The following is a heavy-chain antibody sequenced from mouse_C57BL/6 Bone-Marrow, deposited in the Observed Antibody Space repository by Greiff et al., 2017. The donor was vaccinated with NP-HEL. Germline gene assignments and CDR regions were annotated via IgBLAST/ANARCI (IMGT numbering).Heavy chain of an antibody. CDR2: IDPSDSYT. CDR3: TRGEYDYGGDY. J-gene: IGHJ2*01. Sequence: QVQLQQPGAELVKPGASVKLSCKASGYTFTSYWMQWVKQRPGQGLEWIGEIDPSDSYTNYNQKFKGKATLTVDTSSSQAYMQLSSLTYEDAADYYCTRGEYDYGGDYWGQGTTLTVSS. CDR1: GYTFTSYW. V-gene: IGHV1-50*01. D-gene: IGHD2-4*01.